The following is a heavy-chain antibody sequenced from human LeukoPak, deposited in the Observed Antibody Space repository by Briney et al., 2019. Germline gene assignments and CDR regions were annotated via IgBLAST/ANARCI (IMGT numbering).Heavy chain of an antibody. Sequence: PSETLSLTCTVSGGSISSYYWSWIRQPPGKGLEWIGYIYTSGSTNYNPSLKSRVTISVDTSKNQFSLKLSSVTAADTAAYYCAILGKEVGELSPIYGMDVWGQGTTVTVSS. J-gene: IGHJ6*02. CDR2: IYTSGST. CDR1: GGSISSYY. V-gene: IGHV4-4*09. D-gene: IGHD3-10*01. CDR3: AILGKEVGELSPIYGMDV.